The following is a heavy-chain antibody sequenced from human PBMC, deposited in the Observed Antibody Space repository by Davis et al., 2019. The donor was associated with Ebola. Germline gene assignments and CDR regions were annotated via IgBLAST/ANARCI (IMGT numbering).Heavy chain of an antibody. CDR3: ARFARITMIVVVIPENGMDV. D-gene: IGHD3-22*01. J-gene: IGHJ6*02. CDR1: GYTFTSYG. V-gene: IGHV1-18*01. Sequence: AASVKVSCKASGYTFTSYGISWVRQAPGQGLEWMGWISAYNGNTNYAQKLQGRVTMTTDTSTSTAYMELRSLRSDDTAVYYCARFARITMIVVVIPENGMDVWGQGTTVTVSS. CDR2: ISAYNGNT.